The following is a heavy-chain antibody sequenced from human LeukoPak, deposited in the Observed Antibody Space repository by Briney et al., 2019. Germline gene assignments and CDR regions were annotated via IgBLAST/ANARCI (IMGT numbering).Heavy chain of an antibody. J-gene: IGHJ4*02. CDR1: GFTFSSYG. CDR2: TSGSDGNT. Sequence: GGSLRLSCAASGFTFSSYGINWVRQAPGKGLEWVSGTSGSDGNTYYADSVKGRFTISRDNSKNTVYLQMNSLSAEDTAIYYCAIVTDGYWGRGTLVTVSS. V-gene: IGHV3-23*01. CDR3: AIVTDGY. D-gene: IGHD2-21*02.